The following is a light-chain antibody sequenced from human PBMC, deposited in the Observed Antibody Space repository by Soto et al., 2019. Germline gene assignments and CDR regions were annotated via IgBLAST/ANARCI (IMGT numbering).Light chain of an antibody. CDR1: QSVSKNY. Sequence: EIVLTQSTGTLSLSPGERGTLSCRASQSVSKNYLAWYQQKPGQAPRLLIYGASSRATGIPDRFSGSGSGTDFTLTISRQEPEDFAVYSCQQYASSPLTFGGGTKVEIK. CDR3: QQYASSPLT. CDR2: GAS. V-gene: IGKV3-20*01. J-gene: IGKJ4*01.